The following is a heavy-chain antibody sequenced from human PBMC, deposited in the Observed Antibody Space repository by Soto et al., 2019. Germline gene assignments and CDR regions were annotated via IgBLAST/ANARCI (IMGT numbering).Heavy chain of an antibody. J-gene: IGHJ2*01. CDR2: IYHSGST. V-gene: IGHV4-59*08. D-gene: IGHD3-22*01. Sequence: SETLSLTCTVSGGSISSYYWIWIRQPPGKGLEWIGYIYHSGSTNYNPSLKSRVTISVDTSKNQFSLKLSSVTAADTAVYYCARGPQSNMIVATGLCFDPWGRGTLVTVSS. CDR1: GGSISSYY. CDR3: ARGPQSNMIVATGLCFDP.